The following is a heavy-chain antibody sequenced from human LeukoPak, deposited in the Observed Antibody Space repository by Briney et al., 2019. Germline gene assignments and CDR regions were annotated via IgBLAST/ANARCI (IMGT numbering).Heavy chain of an antibody. D-gene: IGHD3-22*01. Sequence: SETLSLTCAVSGGSISSGGYSWSWIRQPPGKGLEWIGYIYHSGSTYYNPSLKSRVTISVDRSKNQFSLKLSSVTAADTAVYYCARADSSGFESWFDPWGQGTLVTVSS. CDR1: GGSISSGGYS. CDR2: IYHSGST. V-gene: IGHV4-30-2*01. J-gene: IGHJ5*02. CDR3: ARADSSGFESWFDP.